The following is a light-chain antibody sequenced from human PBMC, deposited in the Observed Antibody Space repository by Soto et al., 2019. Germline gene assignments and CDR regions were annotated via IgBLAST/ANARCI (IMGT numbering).Light chain of an antibody. CDR1: QTVSSTY. Sequence: EIVLTQSPGTLSLSPGERATLSCRASQTVSSTYLAWYQQKPGQPPRLLIYDASSRATGIPDRFSGSGSGTDFTLTISRLEPEDFAVYYCQHYGTSRHFGGGTKVEIK. CDR2: DAS. J-gene: IGKJ4*01. CDR3: QHYGTSRH. V-gene: IGKV3-20*01.